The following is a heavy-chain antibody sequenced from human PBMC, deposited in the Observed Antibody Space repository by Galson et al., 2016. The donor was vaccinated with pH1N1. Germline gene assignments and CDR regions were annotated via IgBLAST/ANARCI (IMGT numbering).Heavy chain of an antibody. CDR2: ISASGSTI. J-gene: IGHJ4*02. D-gene: IGHD3-3*01. V-gene: IGHV3-11*01. CDR1: GFTFSDYH. CDR3: VRDFGDFWSARDF. Sequence: SLRLSCAASGFTFSDYHMNWIRQIPGRGLEWISYISASGSTIFYADSVEGRFTVSRDNAQKSLFLHMSSLRAEDTAVYYCVRDFGDFWSARDFWGQGTLVTVSS.